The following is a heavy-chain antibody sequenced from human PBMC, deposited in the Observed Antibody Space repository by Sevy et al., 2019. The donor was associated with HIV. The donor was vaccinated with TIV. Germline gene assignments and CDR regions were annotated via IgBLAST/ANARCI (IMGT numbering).Heavy chain of an antibody. CDR2: INWKGDGI. V-gene: IGHV3-20*01. J-gene: IGHJ3*02. CDR3: ARSTYYFDTTGFGAFDI. CDR1: GFTFDDYA. D-gene: IGHD3-22*01. Sequence: GGSLRLSCATSGFTFDDYAMNWVRQVPGKGLEWVSGINWKGDGIGYADSEKGRFIISRDNAKKSLYLQMNSLRAEDTALYHCARSTYYFDTTGFGAFDIWGQGTKVTVSS.